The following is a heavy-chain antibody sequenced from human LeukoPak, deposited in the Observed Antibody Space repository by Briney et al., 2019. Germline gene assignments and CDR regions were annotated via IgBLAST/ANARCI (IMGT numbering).Heavy chain of an antibody. CDR3: ARGLYSSSWYDY. CDR2: IYYSGST. D-gene: IGHD6-13*01. Sequence: PSETLSLTCTVSGGSISSYYWSWIRQPPGKGLEGIGYIYYSGSTNYNPSLKSRVTISVDTSKNHFSLKLSSVTAADTAVYYCARGLYSSSWYDYWGQGTLVTVSS. J-gene: IGHJ4*02. V-gene: IGHV4-59*01. CDR1: GGSISSYY.